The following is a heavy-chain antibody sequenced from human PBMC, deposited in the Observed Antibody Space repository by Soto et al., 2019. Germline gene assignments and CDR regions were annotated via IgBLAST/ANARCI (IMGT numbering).Heavy chain of an antibody. D-gene: IGHD6-6*01. J-gene: IGHJ4*02. CDR1: GDSVSSSSAA. CDR2: TYYRSKWYN. CDR3: AREEYSSSARPPYYFDY. Sequence: PXQTLSLTFAISGDSVSSSSAACNLIRHSPSRGLEWLGRTYYRSKWYNDYAVSVKSRITINPDTSKNQFSLQLNSVTPEDTAVYYCAREEYSSSARPPYYFDYWGQGTLVTVSS. V-gene: IGHV6-1*01.